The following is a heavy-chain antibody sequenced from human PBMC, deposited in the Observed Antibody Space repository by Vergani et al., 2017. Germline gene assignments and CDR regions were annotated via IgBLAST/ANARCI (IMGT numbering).Heavy chain of an antibody. Sequence: QLQLQESGPGLVKPSETLSLTCTVSGGSISSSSYYWGWIRQPPGKGLEWIGSIYYSGSTYYNPSLKSRVTISVDTSKNQFSLKLSSVTAADTAVYYCARVGVTMVRGADFDYWGQGTLVTVSS. J-gene: IGHJ4*02. V-gene: IGHV4-39*07. CDR2: IYYSGST. CDR3: ARVGVTMVRGADFDY. CDR1: GGSISSSSYY. D-gene: IGHD3-10*01.